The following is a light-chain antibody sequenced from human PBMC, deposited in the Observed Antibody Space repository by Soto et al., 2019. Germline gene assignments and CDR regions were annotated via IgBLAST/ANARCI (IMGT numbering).Light chain of an antibody. J-gene: IGKJ5*01. CDR3: QQDGSSPPIT. CDR1: QSVSSSY. Sequence: EIVLTQSPGTLSLSPGERATLSCRASQSVSSSYLAWYQQKPGQAPRLLIYGASSRATGIPDRLSGSGSGTDLTLTISRLEPEDFAVYYCQQDGSSPPITFGQGTRLEIK. V-gene: IGKV3-20*01. CDR2: GAS.